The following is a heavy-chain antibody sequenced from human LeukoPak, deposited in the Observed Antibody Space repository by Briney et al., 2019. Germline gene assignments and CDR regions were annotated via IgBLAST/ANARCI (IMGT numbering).Heavy chain of an antibody. V-gene: IGHV1-46*01. CDR3: ARDPYLYYYYMDV. Sequence: ASVKVSCKASGYTFTSYYMHWVRQAPGQGLEWMGIINPSGGSTSYAQKFQGRVTMTRDMSTSTVYMELSSLRSEDTAVYYCARDPYLYYYYMDVWGKGTTVTVSS. CDR2: INPSGGST. J-gene: IGHJ6*03. CDR1: GYTFTSYY.